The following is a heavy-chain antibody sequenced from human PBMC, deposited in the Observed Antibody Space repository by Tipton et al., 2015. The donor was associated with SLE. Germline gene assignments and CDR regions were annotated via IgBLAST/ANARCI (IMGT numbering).Heavy chain of an antibody. Sequence: LRLSCTVSGGSISSYYWSWIRQPPGKGLEWIGYIYYSGSTNHNPSLKSRVTISVDTSKNQFSLKLSSVTAADTAVYYCARWAGPTVNFDYWGQGTLVTV. J-gene: IGHJ4*02. CDR2: IYYSGST. CDR1: GGSISSYY. D-gene: IGHD4-11*01. CDR3: ARWAGPTVNFDY. V-gene: IGHV4-59*01.